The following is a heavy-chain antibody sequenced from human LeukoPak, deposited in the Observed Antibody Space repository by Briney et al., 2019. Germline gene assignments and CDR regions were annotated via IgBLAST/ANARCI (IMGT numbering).Heavy chain of an antibody. CDR1: GFIFSNYA. CDR3: ARGRRVVVVVAAIPSMDV. J-gene: IGHJ6*03. V-gene: IGHV4-34*01. Sequence: GALRLSCEASGFIFSNYAMSCIRQPPGKGLEWIGEINHSGSTNYNPSLKSRVTISVDTSKNQSSLKLSSVTAADTAVYYCARGRRVVVVVAAIPSMDVWGKGTTVTVSS. CDR2: INHSGST. D-gene: IGHD2-15*01.